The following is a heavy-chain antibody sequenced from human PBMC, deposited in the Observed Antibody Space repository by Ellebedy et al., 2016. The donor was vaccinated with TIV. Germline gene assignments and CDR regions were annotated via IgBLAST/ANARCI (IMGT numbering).Heavy chain of an antibody. J-gene: IGHJ4*02. V-gene: IGHV1-8*01. CDR1: RYTFTSYD. CDR3: ARIWGSSGYYLDY. Sequence: ASVKVSXKASRYTFTSYDISWVRQATGQGLEWMGWMNPNSGNTGHAQKFQGRVTMTRDTSISTAYMELSSLRSEDTAVYYCARIWGSSGYYLDYWGQGTLVTVSS. CDR2: MNPNSGNT. D-gene: IGHD3-22*01.